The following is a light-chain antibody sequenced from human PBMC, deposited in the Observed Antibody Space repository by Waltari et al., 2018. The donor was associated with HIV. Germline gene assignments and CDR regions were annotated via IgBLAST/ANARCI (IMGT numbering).Light chain of an antibody. J-gene: IGLJ2*01. CDR3: SSYTSSSTLVV. CDR1: RSDVGGYNY. Sequence: QSALTQPASVSGSPGQSLTISCTGTRSDVGGYNYVSWYQQHPGKAPKLMIYEVSNRPSGVSNRFSGSKSGNTASLTISGLQAEDEADYYCSSYTSSSTLVVFGGGTKLTVL. CDR2: EVS. V-gene: IGLV2-14*01.